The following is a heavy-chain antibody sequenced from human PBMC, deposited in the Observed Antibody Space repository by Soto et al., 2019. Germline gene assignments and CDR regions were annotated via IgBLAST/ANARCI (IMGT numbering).Heavy chain of an antibody. D-gene: IGHD3-9*01. J-gene: IGHJ6*02. CDR2: IYYSGST. CDR3: SRHGDILTGYYTYYYYYGMDV. V-gene: IGHV4-39*01. CDR1: GGSISSSSYY. Sequence: KPSETLSLTCTVSGGSISSSSYYWGWIRHPPGKGLEWIGSIYYSGSTYYNQYLKSRVTISVGTSKNKYTLKLRYVTAAKKDVYNCSRHGDILTGYYTYYYYYGMDVWGQGTTVT.